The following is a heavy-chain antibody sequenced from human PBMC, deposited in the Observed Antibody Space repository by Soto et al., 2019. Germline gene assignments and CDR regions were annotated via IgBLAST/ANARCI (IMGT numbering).Heavy chain of an antibody. D-gene: IGHD5-12*01. CDR2: IIPIFGTA. CDR1: GGTFSSYA. V-gene: IGHV1-69*12. CDR3: AREGDGYNYVYYYGMDV. Sequence: QVQLVQSGAEVKKPGSSVKVSCKASGGTFSSYAISWVRQAPGQGLEWMGGIIPIFGTANYAQKFQGRVTITADESTCTAYMGLSSVRSEDTAVYYCAREGDGYNYVYYYGMDVWGQGTTVTVSS. J-gene: IGHJ6*02.